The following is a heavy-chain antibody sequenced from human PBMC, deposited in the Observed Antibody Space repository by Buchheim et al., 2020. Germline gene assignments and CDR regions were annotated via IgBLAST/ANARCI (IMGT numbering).Heavy chain of an antibody. V-gene: IGHV4-30-4*01. CDR1: GGSISSGDYY. D-gene: IGHD4-17*01. Sequence: QVQLQESGPGLVKPSQTLSLTCTVSGGSISSGDYYWRWIRQPPGKGLEWIGYIYYSGSTYYNPSLKSRVTISVDTSKNQFSLKLSSVTAADTAVYYCARDYATVTTGGLWAYNWFDPWGQGTL. J-gene: IGHJ5*02. CDR2: IYYSGST. CDR3: ARDYATVTTGGLWAYNWFDP.